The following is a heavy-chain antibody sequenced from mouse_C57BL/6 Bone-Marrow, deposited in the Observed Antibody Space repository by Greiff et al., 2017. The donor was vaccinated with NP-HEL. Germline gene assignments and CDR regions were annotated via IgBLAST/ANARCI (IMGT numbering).Heavy chain of an antibody. V-gene: IGHV14-4*01. CDR3: TTRAMITTNYFDY. Sequence: EVKLQESGAELVRPGASVKLSCTASGFNIKDDYMHWVKQRPEQGLEWIGWIDPENGDTEYASKFQGKATITADTSSNTAYLQLSSLTSEDTAVYYCTTRAMITTNYFDYWGQGTTLTVSS. D-gene: IGHD2-4*01. CDR2: IDPENGDT. CDR1: GFNIKDDY. J-gene: IGHJ2*01.